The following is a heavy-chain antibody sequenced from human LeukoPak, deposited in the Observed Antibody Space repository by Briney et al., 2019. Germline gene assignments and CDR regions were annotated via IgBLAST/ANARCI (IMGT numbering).Heavy chain of an antibody. D-gene: IGHD6-13*01. Sequence: ASVKVSCKASGYTFTSYGISWVRQAPGQGLEWMGWISAYNGNTNYAQKLQGRDTMTTDTSTSTAYMELRSLRSDDTAVYYCARDGSPFLYSSSWYENWGQGTLVTVSS. CDR1: GYTFTSYG. V-gene: IGHV1-18*01. J-gene: IGHJ4*02. CDR3: ARDGSPFLYSSSWYEN. CDR2: ISAYNGNT.